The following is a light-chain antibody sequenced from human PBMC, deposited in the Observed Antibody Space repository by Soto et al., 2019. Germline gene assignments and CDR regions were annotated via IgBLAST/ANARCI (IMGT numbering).Light chain of an antibody. CDR3: HSYDSSLSGSV. J-gene: IGLJ3*02. CDR1: NSNIGASND. Sequence: QPVLTQPPSVSGAPGQRVTISCTGGNSNIGASNDVHWYQQIPGTAPKLLIYGDNNRPSGVPERFSGSKSGTSASLAITGLQAEDEADYYCHSYDSSLSGSVFGGGTKLTVL. CDR2: GDN. V-gene: IGLV1-40*01.